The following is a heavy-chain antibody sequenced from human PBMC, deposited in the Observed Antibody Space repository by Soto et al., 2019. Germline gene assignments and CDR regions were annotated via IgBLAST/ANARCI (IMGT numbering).Heavy chain of an antibody. V-gene: IGHV3-23*01. CDR1: EFTSSRYA. CDR2: ISGTGDST. CDR3: AKYAGNYYHYYYMDV. D-gene: IGHD6-13*01. Sequence: EVQLLESGGGLVQPGGSLRLSCAGSEFTSSRYALSWVRQAPGEGLEWVSGISGTGDSTYYADSVKGRFTVSRDNSKNTLYLQMHRLRAEDTAVYYCAKYAGNYYHYYYMDVWGKGTTVTVSS. J-gene: IGHJ6*03.